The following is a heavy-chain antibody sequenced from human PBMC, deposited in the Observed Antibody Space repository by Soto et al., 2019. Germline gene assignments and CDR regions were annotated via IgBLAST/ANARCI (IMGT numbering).Heavy chain of an antibody. V-gene: IGHV4-4*07. CDR3: ARAQRLYCSSTSCYSNRNGNPPDY. J-gene: IGHJ4*02. Sequence: SETLSLTCTVSGGSISSYYWSWIRQPAGKGLEWIGRIYTSGSTNYNPSLKSRVTMSVDTSKNQFSLKLSSVTAADTAVYYCARAQRLYCSSTSCYSNRNGNPPDYCGPAPFVTVST. CDR2: IYTSGST. D-gene: IGHD2-2*01. CDR1: GGSISSYY.